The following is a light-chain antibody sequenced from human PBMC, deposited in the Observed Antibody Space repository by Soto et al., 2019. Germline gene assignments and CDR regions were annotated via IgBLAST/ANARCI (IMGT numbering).Light chain of an antibody. CDR3: QQGYTSAIT. J-gene: IGKJ5*01. CDR1: QSIGKH. CDR2: AAS. V-gene: IGKV1-39*01. Sequence: DIQMTQSPSSLSASVGDRVTITCRASQSIGKHLTWYQQKPGKAPKFLIYAASNLQSGVPSRFSGSGSGTDFTLTVNSLQPEDFATYYCQQGYTSAITFGQGTRLEIK.